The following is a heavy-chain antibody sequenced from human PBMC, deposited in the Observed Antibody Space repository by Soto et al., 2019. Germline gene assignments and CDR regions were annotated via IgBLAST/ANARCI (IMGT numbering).Heavy chain of an antibody. V-gene: IGHV1-18*01. CDR2: ISAYNGNT. CDR3: ARLAGPYGSGSYSYYYYYMDV. CDR1: GYTFTSYG. J-gene: IGHJ6*03. Sequence: QVQLVQSGAEVKKPGASVKVSCKASGYTFTSYGISWVRQAPGQGLEWMGWISAYNGNTNYAQKLQGRVTMTTDTSTSTAYMELRSLRSDDTAVYYCARLAGPYGSGSYSYYYYYMDVWGKGTTVTVS. D-gene: IGHD3-10*01.